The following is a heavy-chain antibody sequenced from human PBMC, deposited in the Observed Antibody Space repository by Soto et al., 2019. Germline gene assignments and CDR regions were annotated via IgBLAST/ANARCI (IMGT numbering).Heavy chain of an antibody. CDR3: AKAPESVLAPGYYGMDV. V-gene: IGHV3-23*01. Sequence: GGSLRLSRAASGLTVSSNYVSWVRQAPGKGLEWVSAISGSGGSTYYADSVKGRFTSSRDNSKNTLYLQMNSLRAEDTAVYYCAKAPESVLAPGYYGMDVCAQGTTVTVSS. J-gene: IGHJ6*02. D-gene: IGHD2-2*01. CDR1: GLTVSSNY. CDR2: ISGSGGST.